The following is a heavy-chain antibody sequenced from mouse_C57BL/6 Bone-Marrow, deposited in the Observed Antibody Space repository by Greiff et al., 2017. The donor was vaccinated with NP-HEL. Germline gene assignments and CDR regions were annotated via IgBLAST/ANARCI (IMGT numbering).Heavy chain of an antibody. J-gene: IGHJ4*01. V-gene: IGHV1-82*01. Sequence: QVQLQQSGPELVKPGASVKISCKASGYAFSGSWMNWVKQRPGKGLEWIGWIYPGDGDINYTGKFKGKATLTADKSSSTAYMQLSSLTSEDSAVYFGARYKYGSSYYYAMDYWGQGTSVTVSS. CDR3: ARYKYGSSYYYAMDY. CDR2: IYPGDGDI. D-gene: IGHD1-1*01. CDR1: GYAFSGSW.